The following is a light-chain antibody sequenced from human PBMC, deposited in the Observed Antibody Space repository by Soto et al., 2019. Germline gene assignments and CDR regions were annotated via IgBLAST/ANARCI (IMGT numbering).Light chain of an antibody. Sequence: QSALTQPASVSGSPGQSITISCTGTSSDVGGYNYVSWYQQHPGKAPKLMIYDVSNRPSGVSNRFSGSKSGNTASQTISGLQAEDEADYYCSSYTSSGTFGVFGGGTKLTVL. J-gene: IGLJ3*02. CDR1: SSDVGGYNY. V-gene: IGLV2-14*01. CDR2: DVS. CDR3: SSYTSSGTFGV.